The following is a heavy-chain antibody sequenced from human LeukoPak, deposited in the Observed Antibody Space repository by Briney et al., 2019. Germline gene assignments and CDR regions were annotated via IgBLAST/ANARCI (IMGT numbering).Heavy chain of an antibody. D-gene: IGHD3-10*01. CDR2: IYSSVGT. CDR1: GASISSYY. CDR3: ARGGVRGVFGAFDI. J-gene: IGHJ3*02. V-gene: IGHV4-4*07. Sequence: SETLSLTCTVSGASISSYYWSWIRQPAGKGLEWIGRIYSSVGTNYNPALKSRVTMSVDTFKNQVSLKLSSVTAADTAVYYCARGGVRGVFGAFDIWGQGTMVTVSS.